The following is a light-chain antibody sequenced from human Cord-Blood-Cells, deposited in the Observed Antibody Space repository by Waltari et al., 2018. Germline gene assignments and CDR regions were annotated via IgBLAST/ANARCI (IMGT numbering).Light chain of an antibody. V-gene: IGLV1-36*01. Sequence: QSVLTQPPSVSEAPRQRVTISCSGSSSNIGNNAVNWYQQLPGNAPKLLIYDDDLLPGGVSDGFSGCKSGTAACWGCSGLQAEDEADYYCAAWDDSLNGYVFGTGTKGTVL. J-gene: IGLJ1*01. CDR3: AAWDDSLNGYV. CDR2: DDD. CDR1: SSNIGNNA.